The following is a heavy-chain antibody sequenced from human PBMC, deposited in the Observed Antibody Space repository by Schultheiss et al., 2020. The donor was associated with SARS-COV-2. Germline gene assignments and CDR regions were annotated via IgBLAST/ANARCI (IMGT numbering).Heavy chain of an antibody. CDR1: GGSISSGGYY. CDR3: ARSTKNYDSSGYQTDYFDY. Sequence: SETLSLTCTVSGGSISSGGYYWSWIRQHPGKGLEWIGYIYYSGSTYYNPSLKSRVTISVDTSKNQFSLKLSSVTAADTAVYYCARSTKNYDSSGYQTDYFDYWGQGTLVTGSS. CDR2: IYYSGST. D-gene: IGHD3-22*01. V-gene: IGHV4-31*03. J-gene: IGHJ4*02.